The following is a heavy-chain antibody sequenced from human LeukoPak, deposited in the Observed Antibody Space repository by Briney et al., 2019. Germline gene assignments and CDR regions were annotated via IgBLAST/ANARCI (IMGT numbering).Heavy chain of an antibody. D-gene: IGHD6-13*01. J-gene: IGHJ4*02. CDR2: IIPIFGTA. CDR3: ARHGAAAVLLFDY. V-gene: IGHV1-69*13. Sequence: GASVKVSCKASGGTFSSYAISWVRQAPGQGLEWMGGIIPIFGTANYAQKFQGRVTITADESTSTAYMELSSLRSEDTAVYYFARHGAAAVLLFDYWGQGTLVTVSS. CDR1: GGTFSSYA.